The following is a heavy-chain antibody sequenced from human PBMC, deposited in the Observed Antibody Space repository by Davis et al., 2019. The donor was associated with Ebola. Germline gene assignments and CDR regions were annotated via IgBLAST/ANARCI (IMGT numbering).Heavy chain of an antibody. V-gene: IGHV3-66*01. CDR3: ARGGSYYDYYYNGMDV. D-gene: IGHD1-26*01. Sequence: GESLKISCAASGFTVSSNYMSWVRQAPGMGLEWVSVIYSGGSTYYADSVKGRFTISRDNSKNTLYLQMNSLRAEDTAVYHCARGGSYYDYYYNGMDVWGQGTTVTVSS. J-gene: IGHJ6*02. CDR2: IYSGGST. CDR1: GFTVSSNY.